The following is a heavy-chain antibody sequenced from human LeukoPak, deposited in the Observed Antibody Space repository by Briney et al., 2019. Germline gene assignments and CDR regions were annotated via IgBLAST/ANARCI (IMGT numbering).Heavy chain of an antibody. J-gene: IGHJ5*02. V-gene: IGHV3-23*01. D-gene: IGHD6-19*01. CDR2: TVSRGTT. Sequence: PGGSLRLSCAASGFTFTSDAMNWVRQGPGKGLEWVSSTVSRGTTQYADSVKGRFTVSRDTSKNTLYLQMNSLRADDTAVYYCAKCSTSAYTTGWCNWIDPWGQGTLVTVSS. CDR1: GFTFTSDA. CDR3: AKCSTSAYTTGWCNWIDP.